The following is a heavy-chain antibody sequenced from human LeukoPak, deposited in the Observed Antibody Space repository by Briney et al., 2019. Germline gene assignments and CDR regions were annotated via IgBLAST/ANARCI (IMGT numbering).Heavy chain of an antibody. Sequence: SETLSPTCTVSDDSISDYYRGWIRQPPGKGLEWIGYFYNSGRSTYNPSLKSRVTISADTSKNHFSLKLNSVTTADTAVYYCTRGAGWLIDYWGQGILVTVSS. J-gene: IGHJ4*02. CDR1: DDSISDYY. CDR3: TRGAGWLIDY. CDR2: FYNSGRS. V-gene: IGHV4-59*01. D-gene: IGHD3-16*01.